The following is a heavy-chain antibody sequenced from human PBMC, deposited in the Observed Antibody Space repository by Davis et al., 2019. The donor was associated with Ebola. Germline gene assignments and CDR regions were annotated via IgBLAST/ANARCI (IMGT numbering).Heavy chain of an antibody. CDR2: IYYSGST. CDR1: GGSFSGYY. V-gene: IGHV4-59*12. CDR3: ASRTYYYYGMDV. J-gene: IGHJ6*02. Sequence: GSLRLSCAVYGGSFSGYYWSWIRQPPGKGLEWIGYIYYSGSTNYNPSLKSRVTISVDTSKNQFSLKLSSVTAADTAVYYCASRTYYYYGMDVWGQGTTVTVSS.